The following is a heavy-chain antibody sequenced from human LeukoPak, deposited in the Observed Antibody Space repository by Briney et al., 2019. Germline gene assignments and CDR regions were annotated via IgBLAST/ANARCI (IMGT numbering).Heavy chain of an antibody. Sequence: SETLSLTCTVSGGSISSSSYYWGWIRQPPGKGLEWIGSIYYSGSTYYNPSLKSRVTLSVDTSKDQFSLKLSSVTAADTAVYYCARLSRSWINHSWLDPWGQGTLVTVSS. J-gene: IGHJ5*02. V-gene: IGHV4-39*01. CDR1: GGSISSSSYY. D-gene: IGHD6-13*01. CDR3: ARLSRSWINHSWLDP. CDR2: IYYSGST.